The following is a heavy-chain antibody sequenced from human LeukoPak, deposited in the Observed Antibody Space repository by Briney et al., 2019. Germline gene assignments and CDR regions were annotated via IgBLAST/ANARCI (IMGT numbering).Heavy chain of an antibody. CDR3: AKRPAAVRGVIPYVDY. D-gene: IGHD3-10*02. CDR2: ISASADNI. J-gene: IGHJ4*02. CDR1: GFMFRSSS. V-gene: IGHV3-23*01. Sequence: PGGSLRLSCAASGFMFRSSSMSWVRQVPGKGLEWVSTISASADNIYYADSVKGRFTISRDNSKNTLFLQMSSLRAEDTAIYYCAKRPAAVRGVIPYVDYWGQGTLVTVSS.